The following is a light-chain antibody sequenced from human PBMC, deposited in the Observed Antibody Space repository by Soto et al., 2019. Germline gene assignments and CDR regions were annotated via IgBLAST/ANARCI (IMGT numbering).Light chain of an antibody. V-gene: IGLV2-14*01. CDR3: SSYTSSSTLV. Sequence: QSALTQPASVSGSPGQSITISCTGTSSDVGGYKYVSWYQQHPGKAPKLMIYEVTNRPLGVSNRFSGSKSGNTASLTISGLQAEDEADYYCSSYTSSSTLVFGGGTKLTVL. CDR1: SSDVGGYKY. J-gene: IGLJ2*01. CDR2: EVT.